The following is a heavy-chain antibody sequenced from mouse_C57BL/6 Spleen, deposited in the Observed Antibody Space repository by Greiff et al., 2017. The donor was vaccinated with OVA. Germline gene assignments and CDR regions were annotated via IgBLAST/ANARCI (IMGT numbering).Heavy chain of an antibody. J-gene: IGHJ1*03. Sequence: EVKLMESGPELVKPGASVKIPCKASGYTFTDYNMDWVKQSHGKSLEWIGDINPNNGGTIYNQKFKGKATLTVDKSSSTAYMELRSLTSEDTAVYYCARYSNYVYWYFDVWGTGTTVTVSS. CDR1: GYTFTDYN. V-gene: IGHV1-18*01. CDR3: ARYSNYVYWYFDV. D-gene: IGHD2-5*01. CDR2: INPNNGGT.